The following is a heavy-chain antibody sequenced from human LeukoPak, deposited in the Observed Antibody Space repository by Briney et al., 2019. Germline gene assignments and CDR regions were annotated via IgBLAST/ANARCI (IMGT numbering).Heavy chain of an antibody. D-gene: IGHD2-21*02. CDR1: GGTFSSYA. Sequence: ASVKVSCKASGGTFSSYAISWVRQAPGQGPEWMGGIIPIFGTANYAQKFQGRVTITADESTSTAYMELSSLRSEDTAVYYCARARLEYCGGDCYTLPPDYWGQGTLVTVSS. V-gene: IGHV1-69*13. CDR2: IIPIFGTA. CDR3: ARARLEYCGGDCYTLPPDY. J-gene: IGHJ4*02.